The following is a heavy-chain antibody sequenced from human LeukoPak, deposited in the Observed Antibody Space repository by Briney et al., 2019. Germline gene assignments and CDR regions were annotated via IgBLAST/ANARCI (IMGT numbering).Heavy chain of an antibody. Sequence: GGSLRLSCAASGFTFSSYSMNWVRQAPGKGLEWVSYISSSSSTIYYADSVKGRFTISRDNAKNSLYLQMNSLRAEDTAVYYCARSSLKYCSGGSCYVLPYNWFDPWGQGTLVTVSS. CDR1: GFTFSSYS. D-gene: IGHD2-15*01. CDR2: ISSSSSTI. V-gene: IGHV3-48*01. CDR3: ARSSLKYCSGGSCYVLPYNWFDP. J-gene: IGHJ5*02.